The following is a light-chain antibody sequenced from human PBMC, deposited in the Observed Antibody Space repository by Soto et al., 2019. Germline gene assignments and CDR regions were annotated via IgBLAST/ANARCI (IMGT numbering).Light chain of an antibody. CDR1: QTFSTSY. J-gene: IGKJ5*01. V-gene: IGKV3D-20*02. CDR2: GSS. CDR3: QQRSNWPPIT. Sequence: EIVLTQSPGTLSLSPGERSTLSCTASQTFSTSYLAWYQQQPGQAPRLLIYGSSSRATGIPDRFSGHGSGTDFTLTISSLEPEDFAVYYCQQRSNWPPITFGQGTRLEI.